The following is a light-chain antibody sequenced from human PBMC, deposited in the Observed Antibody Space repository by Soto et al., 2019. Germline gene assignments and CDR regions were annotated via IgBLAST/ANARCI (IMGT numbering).Light chain of an antibody. J-gene: IGKJ5*01. CDR1: QSVSSSY. V-gene: IGKV3-20*01. CDR3: QQYGSTPIT. Sequence: IVLTQSPGTLSLSPGERATLSCRASQSVSSSYLGWYQQRPSQAPRLLIYDASSRATGIPDRFRGSGSGTDFTLTISRLEPEDFAVYYCQQYGSTPITFGQGTRLEIK. CDR2: DAS.